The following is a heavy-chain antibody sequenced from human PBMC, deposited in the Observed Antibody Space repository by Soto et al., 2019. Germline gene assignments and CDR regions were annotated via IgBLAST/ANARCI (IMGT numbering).Heavy chain of an antibody. CDR2: INHSGST. J-gene: IGHJ4*02. CDR1: DGSFSGYY. V-gene: IGHV4-34*01. CDR3: ARDKITGLFDY. D-gene: IGHD2-8*02. Sequence: SETLSLTCAVYDGSFSGYYWTWIRQPPGTGLEWIGEINHSGSTNYNPSLKSRVTISVDTSKNQFSLKLTSVTAADTAVYYCARDKITGLFDYWGQGTQFTVSS.